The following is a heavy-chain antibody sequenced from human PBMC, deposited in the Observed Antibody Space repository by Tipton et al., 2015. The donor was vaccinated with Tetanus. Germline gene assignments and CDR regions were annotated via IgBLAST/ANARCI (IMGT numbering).Heavy chain of an antibody. CDR2: VYFSGDT. Sequence: GLVKPSGTLSLTCTVSGVSIADNTNYWGWVRQPPGKGLEWIGSVYFSGDTYSDPSLKSRVTISVDTPRNHFSLRLSSVTAADTAVYYCARHNSGYFTFFDYWSQGTLVTVSS. J-gene: IGHJ4*02. CDR1: GVSIADNTNY. D-gene: IGHD3-3*01. CDR3: ARHNSGYFTFFDY. V-gene: IGHV4-39*01.